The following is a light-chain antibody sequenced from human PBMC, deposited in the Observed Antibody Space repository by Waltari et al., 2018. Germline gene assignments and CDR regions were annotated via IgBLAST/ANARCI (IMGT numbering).Light chain of an antibody. J-gene: IGLJ3*02. CDR3: ETWDSNTRV. CDR1: SGHNSYT. V-gene: IGLV4-60*03. Sequence: QPVLTQSSSASAALGSSVKVTCTLSSGHNSYTIAWHQQQPGKAPRYWMKLEGSGNYNTGSGVPVRFSVSSAGADRYLTISNLQSEDEADYYCETWDSNTRVFGGGTKVTVL. CDR2: LEGSGNY.